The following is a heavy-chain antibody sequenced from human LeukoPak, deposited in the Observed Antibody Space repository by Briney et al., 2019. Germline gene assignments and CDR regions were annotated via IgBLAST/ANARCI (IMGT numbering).Heavy chain of an antibody. V-gene: IGHV3-21*01. CDR1: GFTFSHYS. CDR3: ARGSSNYGYTFDI. Sequence: GGSLRLTCAASGFTFSHYSMNWVRQAPGKGLEWVSSISSSSSYIYYADSVKGRFTISRDNAKNSLYLHMNSLRVDDTAVYYCARGSSNYGYTFDIWGQGTMVTVSS. CDR2: ISSSSSYI. D-gene: IGHD4-11*01. J-gene: IGHJ3*02.